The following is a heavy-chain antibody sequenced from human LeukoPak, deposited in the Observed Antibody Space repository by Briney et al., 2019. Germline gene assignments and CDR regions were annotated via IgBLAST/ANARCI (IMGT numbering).Heavy chain of an antibody. CDR2: IRGDGSEE. CDR1: GFTFRSNW. CDR3: ARDRGWNCFDS. D-gene: IGHD3-22*01. V-gene: IGHV3-7*01. J-gene: IGHJ4*02. Sequence: PGGSLRLSCAASGFTFRSNWMSWVRQVPGKGLEWVANIRGDGSEEYYVDSVKGRFTISRDNVKNSLYLQMNSLRAEDTAVYYCARDRGWNCFDSWGQGTLVTVSS.